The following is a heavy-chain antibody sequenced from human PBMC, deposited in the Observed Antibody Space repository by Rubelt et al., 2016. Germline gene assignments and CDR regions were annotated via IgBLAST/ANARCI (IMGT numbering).Heavy chain of an antibody. J-gene: IGHJ5*02. V-gene: IGHV1-2*06. CDR2: INPYSGVT. CDR1: GYAFTGDY. Sequence: QVQLVQSGAEVQKPGASVKVSCKASGYAFTGDYIHWVRQAPGQGLEWMGRINPYSGVTDYAQTFQGRVTMTRETAISTAYMQLRSLRSDGTAVYYCARDGKFDPWGQGTLVFVSS. CDR3: ARDGKFDP.